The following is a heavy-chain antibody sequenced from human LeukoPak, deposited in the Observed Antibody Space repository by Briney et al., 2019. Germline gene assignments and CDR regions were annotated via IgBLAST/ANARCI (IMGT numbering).Heavy chain of an antibody. CDR1: GFTFSSYA. V-gene: IGHV3-23*01. J-gene: IGHJ6*02. CDR3: ARGDPNGMDV. CDR2: IISGGGHT. Sequence: GGSLRLSCAASGFTFSSYAMTWVRQAPGKGLEWVSTIISGGGHTYYGDSVKGRFSISRDNAKNSLYLQMNSLRAEDTAVYYCARGDPNGMDVWGQGTTVTVSS.